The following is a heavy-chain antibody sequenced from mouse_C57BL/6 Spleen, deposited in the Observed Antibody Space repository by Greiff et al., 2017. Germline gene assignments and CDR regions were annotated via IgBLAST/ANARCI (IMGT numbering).Heavy chain of an antibody. CDR2: IDPSDSYT. J-gene: IGHJ3*01. D-gene: IGHD1-1*01. CDR1: GYTFTSYW. Sequence: QVQLQQPGAELVMPGASVKLSCKASGYTFTSYWMHWVKQRPGQGLEWIGEIDPSDSYTNYNQKFKGKSTLTVDKSSSTAHMQLSSLTSEDSAVYYCAICYARTGFAYWGQGTLVTVSA. CDR3: AICYARTGFAY. V-gene: IGHV1-69*01.